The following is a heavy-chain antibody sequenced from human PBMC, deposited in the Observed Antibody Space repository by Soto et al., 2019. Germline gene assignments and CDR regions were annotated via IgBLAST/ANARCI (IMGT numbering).Heavy chain of an antibody. Sequence: PGGSPRLSCAASGFSFTTYGMSWVRQAPGKGLEWVSDISSTGLYTYLADSVKGRFTISRDNSKNTLYLQMNSLRVDDTAVYYCARVRGAIQLWPLDYWGQGTLVTVSS. J-gene: IGHJ4*02. CDR2: ISSTGLYT. V-gene: IGHV3-23*01. CDR3: ARVRGAIQLWPLDY. D-gene: IGHD5-18*01. CDR1: GFSFTTYG.